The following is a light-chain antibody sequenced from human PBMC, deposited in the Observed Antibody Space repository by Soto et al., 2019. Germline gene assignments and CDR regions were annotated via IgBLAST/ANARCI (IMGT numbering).Light chain of an antibody. Sequence: IQLTQSPSSLSASVGDRVTITCRASQSISSWLAWYQQKPGKAPKLLIYKASSLESGVPSRFSGSGSGTEFTLTISSLQPDDFATYYCQQYNSYSCTFGQGTKVDIK. V-gene: IGKV1-5*03. CDR1: QSISSW. CDR2: KAS. J-gene: IGKJ2*02. CDR3: QQYNSYSCT.